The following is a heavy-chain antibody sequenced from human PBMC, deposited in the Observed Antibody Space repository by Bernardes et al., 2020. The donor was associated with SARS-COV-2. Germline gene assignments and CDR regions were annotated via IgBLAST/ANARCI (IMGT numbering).Heavy chain of an antibody. CDR1: GFTFSSYA. D-gene: IGHD3-10*01. CDR3: AKESSPVLLWFGEIRPYYFDY. CDR2: ISGSGGST. J-gene: IGHJ4*02. V-gene: IGHV3-23*01. Sequence: GGSLRLSCAASGFTFSSYAMSWVRQAPGKGLEWVSAISGSGGSTYYADSVKGRFTISRDNSKNTLYLQMNSLRAEDTAVYYCAKESSPVLLWFGEIRPYYFDYGGQGTLVTVSS.